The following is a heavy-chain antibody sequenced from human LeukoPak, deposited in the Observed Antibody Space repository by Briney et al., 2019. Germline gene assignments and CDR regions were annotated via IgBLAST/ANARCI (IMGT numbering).Heavy chain of an antibody. CDR1: GFTFSSYE. V-gene: IGHV3-48*03. CDR3: ARDRVGQGFDY. D-gene: IGHD2-15*01. J-gene: IGHJ4*02. Sequence: GGSLRLSCAASGFTFSSYEMNWVRQAPGKGLEWVSYISSSGSTIYYADSVKGRFTISRDNAKNSLYLQMNSLRAEDTAVYYCARDRVGQGFDYWGQGTLVTVSS. CDR2: ISSSGSTI.